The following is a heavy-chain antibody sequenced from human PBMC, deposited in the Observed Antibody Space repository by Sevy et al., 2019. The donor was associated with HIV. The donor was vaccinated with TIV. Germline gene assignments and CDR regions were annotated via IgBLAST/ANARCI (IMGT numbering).Heavy chain of an antibody. CDR3: AGENAWGRGYS. Sequence: SETLSLTCTVSGGSITSLYWNWIRQPPGKGLGWIANINYNGHINYNPSLQGRVTLSLDTSKNQFSLRLSSVTAADTAMYYCAGENAWGRGYSWGQGTLVTVSS. J-gene: IGHJ4*02. D-gene: IGHD1-26*01. V-gene: IGHV4-59*08. CDR2: INYNGHI. CDR1: GGSITSLY.